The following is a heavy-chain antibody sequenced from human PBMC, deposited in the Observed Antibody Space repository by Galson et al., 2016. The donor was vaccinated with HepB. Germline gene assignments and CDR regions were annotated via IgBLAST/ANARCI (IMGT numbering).Heavy chain of an antibody. D-gene: IGHD3-10*01. CDR3: ARTPSRGGMDV. V-gene: IGHV4-59*01. CDR1: GGSISSYY. J-gene: IGHJ6*02. Sequence: ETLSLTCTVSGGSISSYYWSWIRQPPGKGLEWIGYINYSGSTHYNPPLKSRVTISVDTSKNQFSLKLTPVTTADTAVYYCARTPSRGGMDVWSQGTTVTVSS. CDR2: INYSGST.